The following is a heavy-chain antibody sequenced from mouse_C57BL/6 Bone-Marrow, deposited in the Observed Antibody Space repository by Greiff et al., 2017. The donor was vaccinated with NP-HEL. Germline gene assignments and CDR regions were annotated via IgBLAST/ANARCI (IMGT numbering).Heavy chain of an antibody. CDR1: GDAFSSYW. CDR3: ARGAGTCWYFDV. J-gene: IGHJ1*03. Sequence: QVQLQQSGAELVKPGASVKISCKASGDAFSSYWMNWVKQRPGKGLEWIGQIYPGDGDTNYNGKFKGKATLTADKSSSTAYMQLSSLTSEDSAVYFCARGAGTCWYFDVWGTGTTVTVSS. V-gene: IGHV1-80*01. D-gene: IGHD3-3*01. CDR2: IYPGDGDT.